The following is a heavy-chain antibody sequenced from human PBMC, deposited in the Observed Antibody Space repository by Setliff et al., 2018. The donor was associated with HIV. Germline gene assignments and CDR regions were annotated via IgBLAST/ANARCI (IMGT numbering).Heavy chain of an antibody. Sequence: SETLSLTCTVSGGSISSGTYYWSWIRQPAEKGLEWIGRIYASGSTNYNPSLRSRVAISVDTSKNHFSLNLSSVTAADTAVYYCVREGGRITMVRGVPSGGLDVWGQGTTVTVSS. CDR2: IYASGST. CDR1: GGSISSGTYY. J-gene: IGHJ6*02. V-gene: IGHV4-61*02. CDR3: VREGGRITMVRGVPSGGLDV. D-gene: IGHD3-10*01.